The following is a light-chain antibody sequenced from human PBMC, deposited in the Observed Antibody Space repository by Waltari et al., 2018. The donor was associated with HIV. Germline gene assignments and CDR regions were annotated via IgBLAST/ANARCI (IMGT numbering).Light chain of an antibody. J-gene: IGLJ3*02. V-gene: IGLV2-11*01. CDR1: RSSVGGYSS. CDR2: EVI. CDR3: CSYAGTYTYVL. Sequence: QSALTQPRSVSGSTGQSVTIPCTGSRSSVGGYSSGSWYLQHPGKVPKLIINEVITRPSGVPDRFSGSNSGNTASLTISGLQTEDEADYFCCSYAGTYTYVLFGGGTKLTVL.